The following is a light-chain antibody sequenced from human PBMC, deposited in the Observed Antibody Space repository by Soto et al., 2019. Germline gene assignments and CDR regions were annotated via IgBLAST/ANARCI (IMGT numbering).Light chain of an antibody. V-gene: IGKV1-33*01. Sequence: DIQMTQSPSALSASVGDRVTITCQASQNINNYLNWYQQKPGRAPKLLIYDASNLEAGVPSRFRGSGSGTDFTFTISRLQPEDFATYYCQQSYSTPWTFGQGTKVDIK. CDR1: QNINNY. J-gene: IGKJ1*01. CDR3: QQSYSTPWT. CDR2: DAS.